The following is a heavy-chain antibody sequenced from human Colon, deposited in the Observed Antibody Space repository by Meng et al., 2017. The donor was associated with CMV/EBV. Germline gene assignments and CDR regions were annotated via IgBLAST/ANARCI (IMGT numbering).Heavy chain of an antibody. D-gene: IGHD1-26*01. CDR1: GYTLTSYG. CDR2: ISGTRDSS. Sequence: VYCKSSGYTLTSYGMHWVRQAPGQGLERMGWISGTRDSSNYAQKFQDRVIMTTDTSTQTAYMELRSLRPDDTAVYFCARDPVGWLDPWGQGTLVTVSS. V-gene: IGHV1-18*01. J-gene: IGHJ5*02. CDR3: ARDPVGWLDP.